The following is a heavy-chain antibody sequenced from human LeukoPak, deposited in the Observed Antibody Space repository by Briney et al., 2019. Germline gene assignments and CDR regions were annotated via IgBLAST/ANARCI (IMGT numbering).Heavy chain of an antibody. CDR2: IKQDGSEK. J-gene: IGHJ4*02. D-gene: IGHD2-21*01. CDR3: AREGIRRGPYYFDY. CDR1: GFTFSSYA. Sequence: QSGGSLRLSCAASGFTFSSYAMSWVRQAPGKGLEWVANIKQDGSEKYYVDSVKGRFTISRDNAKNSLYLQMDSLRAEDTAVYYCAREGIRRGPYYFDYWGQGTLVTVSS. V-gene: IGHV3-7*01.